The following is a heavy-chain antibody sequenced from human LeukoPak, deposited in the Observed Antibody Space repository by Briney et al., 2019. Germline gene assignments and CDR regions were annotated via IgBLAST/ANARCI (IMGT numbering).Heavy chain of an antibody. CDR3: ERGLSALFDY. CDR2: LNPNSGGT. J-gene: IGHJ4*02. D-gene: IGHD3-16*01. V-gene: IGHV1-2*02. CDR1: VYTFTGYY. Sequence: ASVKVSCKASVYTFTGYYMHWVRQAPGQGLEWMGWLNPNSGGTNYAQKFQGRVTMTRDTSISTAYMELSRLRSDDTAVYYCERGLSALFDYWGQGTLVTVSS.